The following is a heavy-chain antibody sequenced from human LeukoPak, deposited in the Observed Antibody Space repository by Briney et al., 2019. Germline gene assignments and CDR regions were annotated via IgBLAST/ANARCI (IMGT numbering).Heavy chain of an antibody. V-gene: IGHV3-30*03. CDR2: ISYDGSNK. J-gene: IGHJ4*02. Sequence: GRSLRLSCAASGFIFSNYHMHWVRQAPGKGQEWVAVISYDGSNKYYADSVKGRFTISRDNSKNTLYAQMNSLRGEDTAVYYCARQFHDTSGLNYWGQGTLVTISS. D-gene: IGHD3-22*01. CDR1: GFIFSNYH. CDR3: ARQFHDTSGLNY.